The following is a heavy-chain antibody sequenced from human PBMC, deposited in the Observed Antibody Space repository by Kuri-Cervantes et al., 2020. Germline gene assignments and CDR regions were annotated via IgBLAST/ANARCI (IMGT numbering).Heavy chain of an antibody. D-gene: IGHD2-15*01. V-gene: IGHV3-30-3*01. J-gene: IGHJ6*02. Sequence: GGSLRLSCAASEFTFSRYAMHWVRQAPGEGLEWVARISYDGSDRYYADSVKGRFTISRDNSKNTLYLQMNSLRAEDTAVYYCARDLGSGMDVWGQGTTVTVSS. CDR2: ISYDGSDR. CDR3: ARDLGSGMDV. CDR1: EFTFSRYA.